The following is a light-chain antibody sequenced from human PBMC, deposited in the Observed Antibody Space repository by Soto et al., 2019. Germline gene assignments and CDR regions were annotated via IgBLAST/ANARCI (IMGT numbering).Light chain of an antibody. Sequence: ELVMTQSPATLSVSPGERASLSGRASQGISDTLAWYQQKPGQTPSLLSYDSSNRATGIPARFSGSGSGPDFTLTISSLEPEDFAIYYCQQHNNWPITFGQGTRLEIK. V-gene: IGKV3D-15*01. CDR3: QQHNNWPIT. J-gene: IGKJ5*01. CDR2: DSS. CDR1: QGISDT.